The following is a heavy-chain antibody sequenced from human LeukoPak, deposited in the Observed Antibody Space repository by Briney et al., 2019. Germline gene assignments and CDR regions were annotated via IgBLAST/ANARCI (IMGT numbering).Heavy chain of an antibody. Sequence: SETLSLTCTVSGGSISSGDYYWSWIRQPPGKGLEWIGYIYYSGSTYYNPSLKSRVTISVDTSKNQFSLKLSSVTAADTAVYYCARGEEVCSRGGVGSTSCYGFDYWGQGTLVTVSS. CDR2: IYYSGST. D-gene: IGHD2-2*01. J-gene: IGHJ4*02. CDR1: GGSISSGDYY. CDR3: ARGEEVCSRGGVGSTSCYGFDY. V-gene: IGHV4-30-4*01.